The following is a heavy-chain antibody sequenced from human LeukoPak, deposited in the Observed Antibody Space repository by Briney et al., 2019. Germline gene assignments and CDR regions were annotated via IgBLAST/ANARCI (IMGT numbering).Heavy chain of an antibody. CDR2: ISSSSSTI. J-gene: IGHJ4*02. D-gene: IGHD6-13*01. CDR1: GFTFSSYS. CDR3: ASEGSSSWYWTPFDY. V-gene: IGHV3-48*01. Sequence: GGSLRLSCAASGFTFSSYSMNWVRQAPGKGLEWVSYISSSSSTIYYADSVKGRFTISRDNAKNSLYLQMNSLRAEDTAVYYCASEGSSSWYWTPFDYWGQGTLVTVSS.